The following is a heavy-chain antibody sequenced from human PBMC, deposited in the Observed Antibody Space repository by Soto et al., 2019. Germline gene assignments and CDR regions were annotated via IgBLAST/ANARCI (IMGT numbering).Heavy chain of an antibody. J-gene: IGHJ6*03. V-gene: IGHV3-7*01. CDR2: INNYGSEI. D-gene: IGHD1-26*01. Sequence: GGSLRLSCAASGFTVSSNYMSWVRQAPGKGLEWVASINNYGSEIRYVDSVKGRFTISRDNAKNSLYLEMNSLRAEDTAVYYCATYSGYALPMDVWGKGTTVTVSS. CDR1: GFTVSSNY. CDR3: ATYSGYALPMDV.